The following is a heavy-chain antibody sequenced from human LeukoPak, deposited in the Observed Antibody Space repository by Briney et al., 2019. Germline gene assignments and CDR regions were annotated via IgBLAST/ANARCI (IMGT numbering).Heavy chain of an antibody. D-gene: IGHD3-16*01. V-gene: IGHV3-23*01. CDR3: ARPRRLLGGDFDY. Sequence: GGSLRLSCVASGFIFSSYFMSWVRQAPGKGPEWVSAINDNGGSTYYADSVKGRFTISRDNSKNTLYLQVNSLRAEDTAVYYCARPRRLLGGDFDYWGHGTLVTVSS. CDR2: INDNGGST. CDR1: GFIFSSYF. J-gene: IGHJ4*01.